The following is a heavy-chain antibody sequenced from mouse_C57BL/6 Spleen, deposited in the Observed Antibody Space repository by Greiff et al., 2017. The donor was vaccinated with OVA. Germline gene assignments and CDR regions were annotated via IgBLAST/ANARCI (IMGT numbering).Heavy chain of an antibody. CDR3: APLLLYYAMDY. Sequence: QVQLQQPGAELVKPGASVKLSCKASGYTFTSYWMHWVKQRPGQGLEWIGMIHPNSGSTNYNEKFKSKATLTVDKSSSTAYMQLSSLTSEDSAVYDCAPLLLYYAMDYWGQGTSVTVSS. V-gene: IGHV1-64*01. CDR1: GYTFTSYW. CDR2: IHPNSGST. J-gene: IGHJ4*01.